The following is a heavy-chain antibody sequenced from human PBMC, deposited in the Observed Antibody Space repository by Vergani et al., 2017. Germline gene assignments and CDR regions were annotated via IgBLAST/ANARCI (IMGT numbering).Heavy chain of an antibody. J-gene: IGHJ5*02. V-gene: IGHV4-30-4*08. CDR1: GGSISSGDYY. CDR3: ARGKAAANFRGWFDP. CDR2: IYYSGST. D-gene: IGHD6-13*01. Sequence: QVQLQESGPGLLKPSQTLSLTCTVSGGSISSGDYYWSWIRQPPGKGLEWIGYIYYSGSTYYNPSLKSRVTISVDTSKNQFSLKLSSVTAADTAVYYCARGKAAANFRGWFDPWGQGTLVTVSS.